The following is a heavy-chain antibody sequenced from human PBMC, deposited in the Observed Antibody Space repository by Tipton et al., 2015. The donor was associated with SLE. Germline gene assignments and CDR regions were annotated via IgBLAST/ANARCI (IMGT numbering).Heavy chain of an antibody. CDR2: ITRRGKT. CDR1: DGSLSNYY. CDR3: TRGGRGDGANPFDP. Sequence: TLSLTCAVHDGSLSNYYWSWFRRPPGRGLEWIGEITRRGKTNYNPSLKSRVTISADTSKNQFSLKLTSVTVADTAVYYCTRGGRGDGANPFDPWGQGTLVTVSS. J-gene: IGHJ5*02. V-gene: IGHV4-34*01. D-gene: IGHD4/OR15-4a*01.